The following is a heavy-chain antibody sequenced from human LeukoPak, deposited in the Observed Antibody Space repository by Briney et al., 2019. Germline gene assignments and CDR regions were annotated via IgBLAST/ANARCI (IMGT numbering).Heavy chain of an antibody. CDR2: IYYSGST. D-gene: IGHD6-19*01. Sequence: SETLSLTCTVSGGSISSYYWSWIRQPPGKGLECIGSIYYSGSTYYNPSLKSRVTISVDTSKSQFSLKLSSVTAADTAIYYCARHSSGWYLDYWGQGILVTVSS. CDR1: GGSISSYY. V-gene: IGHV4-59*05. CDR3: ARHSSGWYLDY. J-gene: IGHJ4*02.